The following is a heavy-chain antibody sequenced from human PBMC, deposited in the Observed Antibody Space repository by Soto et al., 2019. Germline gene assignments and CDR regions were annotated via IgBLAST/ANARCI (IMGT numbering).Heavy chain of an antibody. D-gene: IGHD6-19*01. J-gene: IGHJ4*02. CDR3: ARDQPGIAVAGQIDY. V-gene: IGHV3-21*01. CDR2: ISSSSSYI. CDR1: GFTFSSYS. Sequence: EVQLVESGGGLVKPGGSLRLSCAASGFTFSSYSMNWVRQAPGKGLEWVSSISSSSSYIYYADSVKGRFTISRDNAKNSLYLKMNSLRAEDTAVYYCARDQPGIAVAGQIDYWGQGTLVTVSS.